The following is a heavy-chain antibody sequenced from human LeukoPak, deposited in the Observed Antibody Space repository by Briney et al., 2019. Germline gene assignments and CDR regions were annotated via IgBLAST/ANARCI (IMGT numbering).Heavy chain of an antibody. Sequence: PGGSLRLSCAASGFTLSSYGMHWVRQAPGKGLEWAASVSYDGSTRFYADSVKGRFAISRDNSKNTPYLQMNSLRAEDTDVYYCAKDQRASSAWYGYFDFRGQGTLVTVSS. CDR2: VSYDGSTR. CDR1: GFTLSSYG. D-gene: IGHD6-19*01. V-gene: IGHV3-30*18. CDR3: AKDQRASSAWYGYFDF. J-gene: IGHJ4*02.